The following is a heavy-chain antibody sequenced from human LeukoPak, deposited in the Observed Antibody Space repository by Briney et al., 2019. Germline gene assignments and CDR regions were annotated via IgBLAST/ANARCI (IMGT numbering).Heavy chain of an antibody. D-gene: IGHD6-13*01. J-gene: IGHJ4*02. CDR1: GFTFSSYW. CDR2: IKQDESEK. V-gene: IGHV3-7*04. Sequence: PGGSLRLSCVASGFTFSSYWMHWVRQAPGKGLEWVANIKQDESEKYYVDSVKGRFTISRDNAKNSLYLQMNSLRAEDTAVYYCTRGTSMMAAANRVVDYWGQGTLVTVSS. CDR3: TRGTSMMAAANRVVDY.